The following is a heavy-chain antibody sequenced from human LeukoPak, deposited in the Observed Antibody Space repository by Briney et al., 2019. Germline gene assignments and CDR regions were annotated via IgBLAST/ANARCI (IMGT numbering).Heavy chain of an antibody. CDR3: ARDLDDTYYGSGSSGNMDV. CDR2: IIPILGIA. V-gene: IGHV1-69*04. Sequence: GASVKVSCKASGYTFTSYDISWVRQAPGQGLEWMGRIIPILGIANYAQKFQGRVTITADKSTSTAYMELSSLRSEDTAVYYCARDLDDTYYGSGSSGNMDVWGKGTTVTVSS. CDR1: GYTFTSYD. J-gene: IGHJ6*04. D-gene: IGHD3-10*01.